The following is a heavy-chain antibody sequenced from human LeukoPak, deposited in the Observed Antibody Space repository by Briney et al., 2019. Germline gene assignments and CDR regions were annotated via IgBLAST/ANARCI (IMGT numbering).Heavy chain of an antibody. CDR1: GYSFHSFW. D-gene: IGHD1-26*01. Sequence: GESLKISCKGSGYSFHSFWIGWVRQMPGKGLEWMGIIYPDNSDTKYSPSFQGQVTFSADKSINTAYLQWSSLKASDTAIYYCARGLYSWSSRGFNPWGQGTLVTVSS. V-gene: IGHV5-51*01. CDR3: ARGLYSWSSRGFNP. CDR2: IYPDNSDT. J-gene: IGHJ5*02.